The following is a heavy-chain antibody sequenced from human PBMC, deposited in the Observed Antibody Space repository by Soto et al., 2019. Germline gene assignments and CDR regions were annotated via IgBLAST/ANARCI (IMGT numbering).Heavy chain of an antibody. CDR2: IYYSGST. D-gene: IGHD2-2*01. Sequence: PSETLSLTCTVSGGSISSGDYYWSWIRQPPGKGLEWIGYIYYSGSTYYNPSLKSRVTISVDTSKNQFSLKLSSVTAADTAVYYCAGNIVVVPAAISFDPWGQGTLVTVSS. V-gene: IGHV4-30-4*01. CDR1: GGSISSGDYY. J-gene: IGHJ5*02. CDR3: AGNIVVVPAAISFDP.